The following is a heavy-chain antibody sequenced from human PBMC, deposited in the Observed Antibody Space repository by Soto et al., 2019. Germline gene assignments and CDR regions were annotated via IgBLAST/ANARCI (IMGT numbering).Heavy chain of an antibody. CDR1: GYTFTSYG. CDR2: ISAYNGNT. V-gene: IGHV1-18*01. CDR3: ARVLYRGLYYDSSGYQDY. J-gene: IGHJ4*02. Sequence: ASVKVSCKASGYTFTSYGISWVRQAPGQGLEWMGWISAYNGNTNYAQKLQGRVTMTTDTSTSTAYMELRSLRSDDTAVYYCARVLYRGLYYDSSGYQDYWGKGTLVTVSS. D-gene: IGHD3-22*01.